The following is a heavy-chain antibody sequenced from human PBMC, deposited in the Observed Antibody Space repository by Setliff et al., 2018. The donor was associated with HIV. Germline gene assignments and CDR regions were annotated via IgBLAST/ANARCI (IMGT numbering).Heavy chain of an antibody. CDR3: AREDSDGYVDI. CDR2: IHHSGST. Sequence: PSETLSLTCAVYGGSFSAYYWSWIRQPPGKGLEWIGEIHHSGSTNYNPSLKSRVTISVDTSKKHFSLKLTSVTAADAAMYYCAREDSDGYVDIWGQGTQVTVSS. D-gene: IGHD2-21*01. J-gene: IGHJ4*02. V-gene: IGHV4-34*01. CDR1: GGSFSAYY.